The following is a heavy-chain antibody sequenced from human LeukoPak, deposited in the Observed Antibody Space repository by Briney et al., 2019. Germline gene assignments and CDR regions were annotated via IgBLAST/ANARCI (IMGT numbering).Heavy chain of an antibody. V-gene: IGHV4-31*03. Sequence: SQTLSLTCTVSGGSISSGGFYWSWIRQHPGKGLKWIGYIYYSGSTYYNPSLKSRVTISVDTSKNQFSLKLSSVTAADTAVYYCARETSGSYFGWFDPWGQGTLVTVSS. CDR2: IYYSGST. CDR3: ARETSGSYFGWFDP. CDR1: GGSISSGGFY. D-gene: IGHD1-26*01. J-gene: IGHJ5*02.